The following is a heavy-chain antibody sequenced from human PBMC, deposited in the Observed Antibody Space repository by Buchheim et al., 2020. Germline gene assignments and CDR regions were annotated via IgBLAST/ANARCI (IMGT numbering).Heavy chain of an antibody. Sequence: QVQLVQSGAEVKKPGASVKVSCKASGYTFTSYYMHWVRQAPGQGLEWMGIINPSGGSTSYAQKFQGRVTMTRDTSTSTGYMELSSLRSEDTAVYYCARGGGIVGATSTHAPLYHFDYWGQGTL. CDR2: INPSGGST. CDR3: ARGGGIVGATSTHAPLYHFDY. CDR1: GYTFTSYY. D-gene: IGHD1-26*01. J-gene: IGHJ4*02. V-gene: IGHV1-46*03.